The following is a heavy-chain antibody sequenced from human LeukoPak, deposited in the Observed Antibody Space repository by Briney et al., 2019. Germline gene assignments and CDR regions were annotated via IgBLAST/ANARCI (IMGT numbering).Heavy chain of an antibody. D-gene: IGHD1-26*01. CDR1: GYTFTSCY. Sequence: ASVKVSCKASGYTFTSCYMHWVRQAPGQGLEWMGIINPSGGSTSYAQKFQGRVTMTRDMSTSTVYMELSSLRSEDTAVYYCAIEGSGSYTRKHAFDIWGQGTMVTVSS. CDR2: INPSGGST. CDR3: AIEGSGSYTRKHAFDI. J-gene: IGHJ3*02. V-gene: IGHV1-46*01.